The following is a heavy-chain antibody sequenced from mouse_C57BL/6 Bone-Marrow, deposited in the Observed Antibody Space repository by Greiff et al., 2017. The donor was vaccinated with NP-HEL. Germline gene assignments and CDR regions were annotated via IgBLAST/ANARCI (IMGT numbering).Heavy chain of an antibody. D-gene: IGHD2-5*01. CDR1: GFTFSSYA. CDR3: TREGHYYSIPFAY. Sequence: EVKVVESGEGLVKPGGSLKLSCAASGFTFSSYAMSWVRQTPEKRLEWVAYISSGGDYIYYADTVKGRFTITRDNARNTLYLQMSSLKSEDTAMYYCTREGHYYSIPFAYWGQGTLVTVSA. J-gene: IGHJ3*01. V-gene: IGHV5-9-1*02. CDR2: ISSGGDYI.